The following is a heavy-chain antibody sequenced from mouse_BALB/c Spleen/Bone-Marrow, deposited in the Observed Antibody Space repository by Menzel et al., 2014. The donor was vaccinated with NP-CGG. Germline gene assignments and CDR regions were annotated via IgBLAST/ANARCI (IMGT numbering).Heavy chain of an antibody. Sequence: EVQLVESGPSLVKPSQTLSLTCSVTGDSITSGYWNWIRKFPGNKLEYMGYISYSGSTYYNPSLKSRISITRDTSKNLHYLQLNSVTTKDTATYYCARSGSSGYHYYAMDYWGQGTSVTVSS. V-gene: IGHV3-8*02. CDR2: ISYSGST. CDR1: GDSITSGY. CDR3: ARSGSSGYHYYAMDY. J-gene: IGHJ4*01. D-gene: IGHD3-1*01.